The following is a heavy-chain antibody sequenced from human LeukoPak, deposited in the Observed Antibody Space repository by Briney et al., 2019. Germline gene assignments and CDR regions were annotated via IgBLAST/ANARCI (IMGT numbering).Heavy chain of an antibody. CDR1: GGSICSYY. D-gene: IGHD4/OR15-4a*01. CDR2: IYSTGGA. J-gene: IGHJ6*03. Sequence: SETLSLTCTVSGGSICSYYWTWIRQPAGKGLEWIGRIYSTGGANYNPSLQSRVTMSVDTSKNQFSLKLSSVTAADTAVYYCARDYGGATSYYYYYMDVWGKGTTVTISS. V-gene: IGHV4-4*07. CDR3: ARDYGGATSYYYYYMDV.